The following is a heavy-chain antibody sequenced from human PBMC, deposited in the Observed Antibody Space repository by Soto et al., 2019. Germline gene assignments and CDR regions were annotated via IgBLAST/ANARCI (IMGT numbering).Heavy chain of an antibody. D-gene: IGHD3-3*01. CDR3: TKGPGVVITVPLDY. CDR1: GFTFSDSA. Sequence: PGGSLRLSCAASGFTFSDSALSWVRQAPGKGLEWVSSISGRGGITYDADSVKGRFTISRDNSKNTLYLQMNSLRVEDTALYYCTKGPGVVITVPLDYWGQGTLVTVSS. J-gene: IGHJ4*02. V-gene: IGHV3-23*01. CDR2: ISGRGGIT.